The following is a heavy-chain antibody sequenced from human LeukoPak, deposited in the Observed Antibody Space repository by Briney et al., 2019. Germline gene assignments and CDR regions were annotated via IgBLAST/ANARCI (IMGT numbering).Heavy chain of an antibody. J-gene: IGHJ4*02. CDR1: GFIFSNYA. D-gene: IGHD3-3*01. V-gene: IGHV3-23*05. Sequence: GGSLRLSCAASGFIFSNYAMSWVRQAPGKGLEWVSTTEKDSSSAYYADSVKGRFTISRDNAKNTLYLQMNSLRAEDTAVYYCARGEKDFWSGYEYYFDYWGQGTLVTVSS. CDR3: ARGEKDFWSGYEYYFDY. CDR2: TEKDSSSA.